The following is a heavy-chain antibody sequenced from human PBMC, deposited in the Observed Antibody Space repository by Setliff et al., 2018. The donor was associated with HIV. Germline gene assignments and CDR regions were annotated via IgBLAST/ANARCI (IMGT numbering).Heavy chain of an antibody. CDR3: ASSGSGSYINWFGP. V-gene: IGHV4-4*07. Sequence: SETLSLTCTVSGGSISSYYWSWIRQPAGKGLEWIGRIYTSGSTNYNPSLKSRVTMSVDTSKNSVHLQMTSLRAEDTAVYYCASSGSGSYINWFGPWGQGTLVTVSS. CDR1: GGSISSYY. J-gene: IGHJ5*02. CDR2: IYTSGST. D-gene: IGHD3-10*01.